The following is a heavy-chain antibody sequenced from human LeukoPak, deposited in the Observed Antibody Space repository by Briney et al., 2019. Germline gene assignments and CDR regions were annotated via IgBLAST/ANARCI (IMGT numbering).Heavy chain of an antibody. CDR3: ARGGPTVTTGRVDY. Sequence: TLSLTCTVSGGSISSGGYYWSWIRQHPGKGLEWIGYIYYSGSTYYNPSLKSRVTISVDTSKNQFSLKLSSVTAADTAVYYCARGGPTVTTGRVDYWGQGTLVTVTS. J-gene: IGHJ4*02. V-gene: IGHV4-31*03. D-gene: IGHD4-11*01. CDR2: IYYSGST. CDR1: GGSISSGGYY.